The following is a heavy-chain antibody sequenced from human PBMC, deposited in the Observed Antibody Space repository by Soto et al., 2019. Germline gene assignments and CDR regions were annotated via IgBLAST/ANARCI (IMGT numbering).Heavy chain of an antibody. CDR3: AKTANGWFSAFDI. J-gene: IGHJ3*02. CDR1: GFTFSSYA. Sequence: EVQLLESGGGLVQPGGSLRLSCAASGFTFSSYAMSWVRQAPGKGLEWVSAISGSGGTTYYADSVKGRFTFSRDNSKNTLYLQMNRLRDEDTAVYYCAKTANGWFSAFDIWGQGTMVTVSS. V-gene: IGHV3-23*01. D-gene: IGHD6-19*01. CDR2: ISGSGGTT.